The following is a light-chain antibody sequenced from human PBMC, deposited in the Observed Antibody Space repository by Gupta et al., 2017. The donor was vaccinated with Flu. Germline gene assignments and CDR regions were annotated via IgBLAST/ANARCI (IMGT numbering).Light chain of an antibody. Sequence: DIVMTQSPATLSVSPGDRATLSCRASQSVRRDLAWYQQKPGQAPRLLIYGASTRATGIPDRFSGSGSGTEFTLTISSLQSEDFAIYYCQQYNNWPPLTFGGGTKVEIK. J-gene: IGKJ4*01. CDR3: QQYNNWPPLT. CDR2: GAS. V-gene: IGKV3-15*01. CDR1: QSVRRD.